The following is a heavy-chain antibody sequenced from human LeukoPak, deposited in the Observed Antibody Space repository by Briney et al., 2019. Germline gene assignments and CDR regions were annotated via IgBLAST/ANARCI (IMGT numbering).Heavy chain of an antibody. Sequence: PGGSLRLSCAASGLTLRLFSMNWVRQAPGKGLEWVSSISSSGGHTFYSDSVKGRFTIPRDNAKNSLYLQMNSLRAEDTAIYYCASPRMIRGTITTPFDYWGQGILVTVSS. CDR3: ASPRMIRGTITTPFDY. V-gene: IGHV3-21*01. CDR1: GLTLRLFS. D-gene: IGHD3-10*01. CDR2: ISSSGGHT. J-gene: IGHJ4*02.